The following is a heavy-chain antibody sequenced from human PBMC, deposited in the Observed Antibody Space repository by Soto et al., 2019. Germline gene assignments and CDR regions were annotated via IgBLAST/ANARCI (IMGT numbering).Heavy chain of an antibody. D-gene: IGHD6-19*01. CDR3: ARVGVAVAGTDYYYGMDV. CDR1: GYTFTSYD. J-gene: IGHJ6*02. V-gene: IGHV1-8*01. CDR2: MNPNSGNT. Sequence: ASVKVSCKASGYTFTSYDINWVRQATGQGLEWMGWMNPNSGNTGYAQKFQGGVTMTRNTSISTAYMELSSLRSEDTAVYYCARVGVAVAGTDYYYGMDVWGQGTTVTVSS.